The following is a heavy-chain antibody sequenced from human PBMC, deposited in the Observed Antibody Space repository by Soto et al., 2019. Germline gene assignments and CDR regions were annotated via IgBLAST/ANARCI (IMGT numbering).Heavy chain of an antibody. CDR2: VFYSGAT. CDR3: ARAGFSYGHLLF. J-gene: IGHJ4*02. D-gene: IGHD3-10*01. CDR1: GGPIKTGDYY. V-gene: IGHV4-30-4*01. Sequence: QVQLKESGPGLVKPSETLSLTCNVSGGPIKTGDYYWNWIRQPPGKGLEWIGYVFYSGATNYSPSLRSRAATSIDTPKNQFSLRLTSVTAADAAVYYCARAGFSYGHLLFWGQGIRVTVST.